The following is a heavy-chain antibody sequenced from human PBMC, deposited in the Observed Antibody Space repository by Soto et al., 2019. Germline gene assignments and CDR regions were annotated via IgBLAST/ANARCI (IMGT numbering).Heavy chain of an antibody. V-gene: IGHV1-18*04. D-gene: IGHD3-22*01. CDR3: ARAGGGYYDSSGYYYRYYYYGMDV. CDR2: ISAYNGNT. J-gene: IGHJ6*02. Sequence: AASVKVSCKASGYTFTSYGISWVRQAPGQGLEWMGWISAYNGNTNYAQKLQGRVTMTTDTSTSTAYMELRSLRSDDTAVYYCARAGGGYYDSSGYYYRYYYYGMDVWGQGTTVTVSS. CDR1: GYTFTSYG.